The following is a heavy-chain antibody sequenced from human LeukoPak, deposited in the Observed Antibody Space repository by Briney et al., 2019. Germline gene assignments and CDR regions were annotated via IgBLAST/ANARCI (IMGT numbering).Heavy chain of an antibody. CDR2: IHATGNT. CDR1: GGSISSYF. D-gene: IGHD1-26*01. V-gene: IGHV4-4*07. CDR3: ARHADRGSYYDY. J-gene: IGHJ4*02. Sequence: PSETLSLTCTVSGGSISSYFWSWIRQSAGKGLEWIGRIHATGNTNYNPSLKSRVTMSVDTSKNQFSLKLSSVTAADTAVYYCARHADRGSYYDYWGQGTLVTVSS.